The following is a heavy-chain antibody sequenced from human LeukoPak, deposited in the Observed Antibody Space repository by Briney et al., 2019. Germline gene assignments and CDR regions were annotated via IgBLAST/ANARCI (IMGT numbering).Heavy chain of an antibody. V-gene: IGHV3-9*01. D-gene: IGHD5-18*01. Sequence: GGSLRLSCAASGFTFHDYAMHWVRQAPGKGLEWVSGISWNSGIIGYADSVKGRFTTSRDNAKNSLYLQMNSLRPEDAALYYCTKDSVAMVTTSDYWGQGTLVTVSS. CDR1: GFTFHDYA. J-gene: IGHJ4*02. CDR2: ISWNSGII. CDR3: TKDSVAMVTTSDY.